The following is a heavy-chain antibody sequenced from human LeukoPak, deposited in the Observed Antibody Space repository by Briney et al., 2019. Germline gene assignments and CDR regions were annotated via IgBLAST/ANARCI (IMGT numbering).Heavy chain of an antibody. CDR3: TAGAGYCGHTSCPGVI. D-gene: IGHD2-2*01. CDR2: IKFDGSDK. CDR1: GFTFSNYW. V-gene: IGHV3-7*03. J-gene: IGHJ4*02. Sequence: GGSLRLSCAASGFTFSNYWMSWVRQAPGKGLEWVANIKFDGSDKFYVDSVKGRFTISRDNAKNLLYLQMNNLKTDDTAVYYCTAGAGYCGHTSCPGVIWGQGTLVTVSS.